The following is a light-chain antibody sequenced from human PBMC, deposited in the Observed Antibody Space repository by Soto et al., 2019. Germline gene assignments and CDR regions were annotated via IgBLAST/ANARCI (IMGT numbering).Light chain of an antibody. CDR1: QSVSSSF. CDR3: QHYRSSWT. V-gene: IGKV3-20*01. CDR2: GTS. Sequence: EIVLTQSPGTLSLSPGERATLSCRASQSVSSSFLAWYQQKPGQPPRLLIYGTSSRATGIPERFSGSGSGTDFTLTNSRLEPEDFEVYYCQHYRSSWTFGRGTKVEVK. J-gene: IGKJ1*01.